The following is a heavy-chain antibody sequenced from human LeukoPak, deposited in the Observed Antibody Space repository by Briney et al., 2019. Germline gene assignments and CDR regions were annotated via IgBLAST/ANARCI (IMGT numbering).Heavy chain of an antibody. CDR2: IIPIFGTA. D-gene: IGHD5-24*01. CDR3: ARSESSLSEMATIGPLNFDY. Sequence: SVKVSCKASGGTFSSYAISWVRQAPGQGLEWMGGIIPIFGTANYAQKLQGRVTITTDESTSTAYMELSSLRSEDTAVYYCARSESSLSEMATIGPLNFDYWGQGTLVTVSS. J-gene: IGHJ4*02. CDR1: GGTFSSYA. V-gene: IGHV1-69*05.